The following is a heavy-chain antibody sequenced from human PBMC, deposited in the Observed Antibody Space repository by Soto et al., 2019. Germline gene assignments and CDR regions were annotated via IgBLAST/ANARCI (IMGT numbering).Heavy chain of an antibody. Sequence: GGSLRLSCVASGFSFSSYTMNWVRQAPGKGLERVSYITSSGSATYYADSVKGRFTISRDNGRNSLYLQMTSLRDEDTAVYYCVRGPSDHILRLVEWPYGDYWGQGTLVTVSS. CDR3: VRGPSDHILRLVEWPYGDY. D-gene: IGHD3-3*01. J-gene: IGHJ4*02. CDR1: GFSFSSYT. CDR2: ITSSGSAT. V-gene: IGHV3-48*02.